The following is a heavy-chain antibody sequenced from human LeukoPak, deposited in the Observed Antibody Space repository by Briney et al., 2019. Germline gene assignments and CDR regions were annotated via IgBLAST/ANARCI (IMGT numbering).Heavy chain of an antibody. Sequence: SVKVSCKASGGTFSNYAISWVRQAPGQGLEWMGEIIPIFGTSNYAQKFQGRVTITADKSTSTAYMELTSLRSDDTAVYYCARGGITFGGAYYMDVWGKGTTVTVSS. J-gene: IGHJ6*03. CDR1: GGTFSNYA. CDR2: IIPIFGTS. CDR3: ARGGITFGGAYYMDV. V-gene: IGHV1-69*06. D-gene: IGHD3-16*01.